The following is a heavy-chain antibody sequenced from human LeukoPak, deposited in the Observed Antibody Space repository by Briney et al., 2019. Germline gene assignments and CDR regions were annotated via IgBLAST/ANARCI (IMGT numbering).Heavy chain of an antibody. Sequence: GASVKVSCKASGGTFSSYAISWVRQAPGQGLEWMGRIIPILGIANYAQKFQGRVTITADKSTSTAYMELSSLRSEDTAVYYCARTGYYGSGSYDYWGQGTLVTVSS. CDR3: ARTGYYGSGSYDY. V-gene: IGHV1-69*04. D-gene: IGHD3-10*01. J-gene: IGHJ4*02. CDR2: IIPILGIA. CDR1: GGTFSSYA.